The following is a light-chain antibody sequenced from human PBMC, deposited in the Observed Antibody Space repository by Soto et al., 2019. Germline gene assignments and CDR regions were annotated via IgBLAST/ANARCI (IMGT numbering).Light chain of an antibody. CDR3: CSYAGGTDV. CDR2: DVS. Sequence: QSALTQPRSVSGSPGQSITISCTGTSSDVGGYNYVSWYQHHPGKAPKLMICDVSQRPSGVPHRFSGSKSGNTASLTISGLKAEEEDDYCCCSYAGGTDVFGAGTKVTVL. J-gene: IGLJ2*01. CDR1: SSDVGGYNY. V-gene: IGLV2-11*01.